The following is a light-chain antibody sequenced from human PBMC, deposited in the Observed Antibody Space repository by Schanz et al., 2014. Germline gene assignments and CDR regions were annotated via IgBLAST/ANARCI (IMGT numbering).Light chain of an antibody. CDR1: QSLVHRDGNTY. V-gene: IGKV2-30*02. CDR3: MQGTHWPYT. Sequence: DVVMTQSPLSPPVTLGQSASISCRSSQSLVHRDGNTYLTWLQQRPGQSPRRLLYKVSDRDSGVPDRFSGSGSGTDFTLKISRVEAEDVAVYYCMQGTHWPYTFGQGTKLDIK. CDR2: KVS. J-gene: IGKJ2*01.